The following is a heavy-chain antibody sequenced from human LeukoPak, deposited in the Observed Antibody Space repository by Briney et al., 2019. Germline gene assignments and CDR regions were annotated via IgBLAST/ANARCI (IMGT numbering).Heavy chain of an antibody. CDR2: IYHSGST. CDR3: ARVGHYYDSSGYNNY. D-gene: IGHD3-22*01. Sequence: SETLSLTCTVSGGSISSSNWWSWVRQPPGKGLEWIGEIYHSGSTNYNPSLKSRVTISVDKSKNQFSLKLSSVTAADTAVYYCARVGHYYDSSGYNNYWGQGTLVTVSS. V-gene: IGHV4-4*02. CDR1: GGSISSSNW. J-gene: IGHJ4*02.